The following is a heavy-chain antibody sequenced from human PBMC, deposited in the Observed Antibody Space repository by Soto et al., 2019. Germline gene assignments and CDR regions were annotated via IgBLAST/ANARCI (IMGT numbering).Heavy chain of an antibody. CDR1: GYSFTSYW. CDR3: ARQGGTIYYYYGMDV. V-gene: IGHV5-51*01. D-gene: IGHD2-2*01. Sequence: GESLKISCKGSGYSFTSYWIGWVRQMPGKGLEWMGIIYPGDSDTRYSPSFQGQVTISADKSISTAYLQWSSLKASDTAMYYCARQGGTIYYYYGMDVRGQGTTVTVSS. CDR2: IYPGDSDT. J-gene: IGHJ6*02.